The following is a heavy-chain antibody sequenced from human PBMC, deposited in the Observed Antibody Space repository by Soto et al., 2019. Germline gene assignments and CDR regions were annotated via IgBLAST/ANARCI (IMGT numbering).Heavy chain of an antibody. J-gene: IGHJ4*02. V-gene: IGHV3-33*01. D-gene: IGHD3-22*01. Sequence: QVQLVGSGGGVVQPGRSLRLSCAASGFTFSSYGMHWVRQAPGKGLEWVAVIWYDGSNKYYADSVKGRFTISRDNSKNTLYLQMNSLRAEDTDVYYCARGGDYYDSSGYSRFDYWGQGTLVTVSS. CDR3: ARGGDYYDSSGYSRFDY. CDR1: GFTFSSYG. CDR2: IWYDGSNK.